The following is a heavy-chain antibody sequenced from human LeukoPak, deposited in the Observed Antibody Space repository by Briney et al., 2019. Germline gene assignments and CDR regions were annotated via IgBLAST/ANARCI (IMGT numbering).Heavy chain of an antibody. Sequence: SSETLSLTCAVYGVSFSGYYWSWIRQPPGKGLEWIGEINHSGSTNYKPSLKSRVTISVDTSKNQFSLKLSSVTAADTAVYYCARRPDCSSTSCSPSIWFDPWGQGTLVTVSS. J-gene: IGHJ5*02. CDR1: GVSFSGYY. CDR2: INHSGST. D-gene: IGHD2-2*01. CDR3: ARRPDCSSTSCSPSIWFDP. V-gene: IGHV4-34*01.